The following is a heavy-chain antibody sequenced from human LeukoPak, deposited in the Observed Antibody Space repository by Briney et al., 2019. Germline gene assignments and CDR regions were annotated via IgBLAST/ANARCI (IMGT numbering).Heavy chain of an antibody. CDR3: ARAKLWFGDSKPGGMDV. V-gene: IGHV4-61*08. Sequence: SETLSLTCTVSGGSISSDGYYWSWIRQPPGKGLEWIGYIYYSGSTNYNPSLKSRVTISVDTSKNQFSLKLSSVTAADTAVYYCARAKLWFGDSKPGGMDVWGQGTTVTVSS. CDR2: IYYSGST. D-gene: IGHD3-10*01. J-gene: IGHJ6*02. CDR1: GGSISSDGYY.